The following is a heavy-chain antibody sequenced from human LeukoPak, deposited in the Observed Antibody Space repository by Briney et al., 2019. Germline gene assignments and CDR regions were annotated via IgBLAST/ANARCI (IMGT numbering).Heavy chain of an antibody. CDR1: GGSFNNGYW. V-gene: IGHV4-4*02. CDR2: ISRIGTT. J-gene: IGHJ5*02. D-gene: IGHD1-14*01. CDR3: ARETDFSHPNYFDP. Sequence: SGTLSLTCAISGGSFNNGYWWSWVRQSPGKGLEFIGQISRIGTTNYNPSLRSRVSISMDKSQNLFSLNLTSVTAADTAIYYCARETDFSHPNYFDPWGQGTLVTVSS.